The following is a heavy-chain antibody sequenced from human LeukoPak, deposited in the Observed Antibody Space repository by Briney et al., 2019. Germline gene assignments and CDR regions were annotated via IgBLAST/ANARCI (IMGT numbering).Heavy chain of an antibody. V-gene: IGHV3-64D*09. J-gene: IGHJ3*02. D-gene: IGHD3-22*01. CDR3: ARDSSGYYYPDAFDI. Sequence: GGSLRLSCSASGFTFSSYAMHWVPQAPGKGLEYVSAISSNGGSTYYADSVKGRFTISRDNSKNTLYLQMSSLRAEDTAVYYCARDSSGYYYPDAFDIWGQGTMVTVSS. CDR2: ISSNGGST. CDR1: GFTFSSYA.